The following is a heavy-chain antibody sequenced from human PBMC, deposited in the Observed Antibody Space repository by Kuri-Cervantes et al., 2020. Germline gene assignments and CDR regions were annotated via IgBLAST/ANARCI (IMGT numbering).Heavy chain of an antibody. J-gene: IGHJ6*03. CDR3: AREEGCMLSNMDV. V-gene: IGHV4-59*01. CDR2: IYYSGST. CDR1: GGSISSYY. D-gene: IGHD2-8*01. Sequence: GSLRLSCSVSGGSISSYYWSWIRQPPGKGLEWIGYIYYSGSTNYNPSLKSRVTISVDTSKNQLSLKLSSVTAADTAVYYCAREEGCMLSNMDVWGKGTTVTVSS.